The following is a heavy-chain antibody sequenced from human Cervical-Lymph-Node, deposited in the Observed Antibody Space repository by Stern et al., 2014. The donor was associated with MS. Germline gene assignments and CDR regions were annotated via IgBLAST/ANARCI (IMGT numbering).Heavy chain of an antibody. J-gene: IGHJ4*02. CDR3: ARVAAYSSAMDPFDY. V-gene: IGHV4-4*07. Sequence: QVQLQESGPGLVKPSETLSLTCTVSGGSVRSYYWTWIRQPAGKGLAWIVRIYSSGNTNYNPSLKSRLTMSIDTSKSQFSLKLTSVTAADTAVYYCARVAAYSSAMDPFDYWGLGTVVTVSS. CDR2: IYSSGNT. CDR1: GGSVRSYY. D-gene: IGHD6-19*01.